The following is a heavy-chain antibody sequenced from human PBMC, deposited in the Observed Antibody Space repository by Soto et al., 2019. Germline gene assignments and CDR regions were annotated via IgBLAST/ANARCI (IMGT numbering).Heavy chain of an antibody. J-gene: IGHJ2*01. D-gene: IGHD3-22*01. V-gene: IGHV6-1*01. Sequence: QVQLQQSGPGLVKPSQTLSLTCAISGDSGSSNSAAWNWIRQSPSRGLEWLGRTYYRSKWYNDYAESVKSRITIKPDTAKSQFSLQLSSVTAEDTAVYYCARGISERYDSSCYHYWYFELWGRGTLVTVS. CDR2: TYYRSKWYN. CDR3: ARGISERYDSSCYHYWYFEL. CDR1: GDSGSSNSAA.